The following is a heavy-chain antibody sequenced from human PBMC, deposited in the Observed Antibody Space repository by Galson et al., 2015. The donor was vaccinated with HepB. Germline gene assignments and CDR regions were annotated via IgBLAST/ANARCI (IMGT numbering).Heavy chain of an antibody. CDR2: IYPGDSDT. CDR1: GYSFTSYW. Sequence: QSGAEVKKPGESLKISCKGSGYSFTSYWIGWVRQMPGKGLEWMGIIYPGDSDTRYSPSFQGQVTISADKSISTAYLQWSSPKASDTAMYYCARHRRVGYSLPYDFDYWGQGTLVTVSS. D-gene: IGHD5-18*01. CDR3: ARHRRVGYSLPYDFDY. V-gene: IGHV5-51*01. J-gene: IGHJ4*02.